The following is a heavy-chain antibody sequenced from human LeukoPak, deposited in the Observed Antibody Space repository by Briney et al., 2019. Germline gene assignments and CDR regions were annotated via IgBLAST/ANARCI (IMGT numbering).Heavy chain of an antibody. CDR3: ARADIRAIASSGWYGFDY. D-gene: IGHD6-19*01. Sequence: GASVKVSCKASGYTFTSYGISWVRQAPGHGLEWMGWISGYNGNTTYAKKIQGRVTMTTDTSTNTAYMELRSLRSEDTAVYYCARADIRAIASSGWYGFDYWGQGTLVTVSS. J-gene: IGHJ4*02. V-gene: IGHV1-18*01. CDR1: GYTFTSYG. CDR2: ISGYNGNT.